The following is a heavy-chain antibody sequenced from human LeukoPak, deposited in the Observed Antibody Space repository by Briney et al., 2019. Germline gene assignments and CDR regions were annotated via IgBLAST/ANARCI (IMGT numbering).Heavy chain of an antibody. V-gene: IGHV3-30*02. J-gene: IGHJ3*02. Sequence: GGSLRLSCAASGFTFSSYGMHWVRQAPGKGLEWVAFIRYDGSNKYYADSVKGRFTISRDNSKNTLYLQMNSLRAEDTAVYYCAKSGYSYGIKDAFDIWGQGTMVTVSS. D-gene: IGHD5-18*01. CDR3: AKSGYSYGIKDAFDI. CDR2: IRYDGSNK. CDR1: GFTFSSYG.